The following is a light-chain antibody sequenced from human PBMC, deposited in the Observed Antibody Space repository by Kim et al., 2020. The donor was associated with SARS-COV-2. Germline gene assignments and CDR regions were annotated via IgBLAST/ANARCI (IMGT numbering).Light chain of an antibody. CDR3: NSRDSSGNHLV. CDR1: SLRSYY. Sequence: SSELTQDPAVSVALGQTVRITCQGDSLRSYYASWYQQKPGQAPVLVIYGKNNRLSGIPDRSSGSSSGNTASLTITGAQAEDEADYYCNSRDSSGNHLVFGGGTQLPVL. J-gene: IGLJ3*02. CDR2: GKN. V-gene: IGLV3-19*01.